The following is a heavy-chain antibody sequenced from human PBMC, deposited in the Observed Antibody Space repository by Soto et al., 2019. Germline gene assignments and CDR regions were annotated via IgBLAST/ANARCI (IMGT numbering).Heavy chain of an antibody. V-gene: IGHV3-30-3*01. CDR2: ISYDGSNK. CDR3: ARDPGYCSGGSCYQIIEYFQH. D-gene: IGHD2-15*01. Sequence: GGSLRLSCAASGFTFSSYAMHWVRQAPGKGLEWVAVISYDGSNKYYADSVKGRFTISRDNSKNTLYLQMNSLRAEDTAVYYCARDPGYCSGGSCYQIIEYFQHWGQGTLVTVSS. CDR1: GFTFSSYA. J-gene: IGHJ1*01.